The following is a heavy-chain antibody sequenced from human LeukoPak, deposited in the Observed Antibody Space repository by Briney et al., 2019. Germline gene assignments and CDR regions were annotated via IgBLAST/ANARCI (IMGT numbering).Heavy chain of an antibody. CDR3: ARSVGYYYYMDV. CDR1: GYSISSGYY. J-gene: IGHJ6*03. D-gene: IGHD2-15*01. CDR2: IYHGGST. V-gene: IGHV4-38-2*02. Sequence: PSETLSLTCTVSGYSISSGYYWGWIRQPPGKGLEWIGSIYHGGSTYFNPSLKSRVTISVDTSKNQFSLKLSSVTAADTAVYYCARSVGYYYYMDVWGKGTTVTVSS.